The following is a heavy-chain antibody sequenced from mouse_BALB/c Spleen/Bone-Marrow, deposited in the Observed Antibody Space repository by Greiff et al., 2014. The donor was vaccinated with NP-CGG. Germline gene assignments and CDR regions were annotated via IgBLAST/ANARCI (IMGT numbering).Heavy chain of an antibody. V-gene: IGHV1-26*01. J-gene: IGHJ3*01. Sequence: VQLQQSGPELVKPGASMKISCKASGYSFTGYTMNWVKQSHGKSLEWIGLINPYNGGTSYNQKFKGKATLTVDKSSSTAYMELLSLTSEDSAVYYCVRDYYGSSYGFAYWGQGTLVTVSA. D-gene: IGHD1-1*01. CDR3: VRDYYGSSYGFAY. CDR2: INPYNGGT. CDR1: GYSFTGYT.